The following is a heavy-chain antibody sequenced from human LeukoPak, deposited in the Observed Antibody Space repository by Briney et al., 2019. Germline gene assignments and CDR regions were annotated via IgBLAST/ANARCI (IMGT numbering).Heavy chain of an antibody. Sequence: SETLSLTCTVSGGSISSSSYYWGWIRQPPGKGLEWIGSIYYSGSTYYNPSLKSRVTISVDTSKNQFSLKLSSVNAADTAVYYCARTLKGIAAADYWRQGTLVTVPS. V-gene: IGHV4-39*01. J-gene: IGHJ4*02. CDR3: ARTLKGIAAADY. CDR2: IYYSGST. CDR1: GGSISSSSYY. D-gene: IGHD6-13*01.